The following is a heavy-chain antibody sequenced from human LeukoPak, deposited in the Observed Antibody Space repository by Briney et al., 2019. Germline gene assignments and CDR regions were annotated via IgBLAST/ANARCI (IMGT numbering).Heavy chain of an antibody. D-gene: IGHD5-24*01. Sequence: GGSLRLSCAASGFTFSSYWMSWVRQAPGKGLEGVANIKQDGSEKYYVDSVKGRFTISRDNAKNSLCLQMNSLRAEDTAVYYCARWSMATNGYYFDYWGQGTLVTVSS. CDR2: IKQDGSEK. CDR1: GFTFSSYW. V-gene: IGHV3-7*01. CDR3: ARWSMATNGYYFDY. J-gene: IGHJ4*02.